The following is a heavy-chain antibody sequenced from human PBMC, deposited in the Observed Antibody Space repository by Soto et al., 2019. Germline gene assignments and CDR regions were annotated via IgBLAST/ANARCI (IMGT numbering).Heavy chain of an antibody. CDR3: ARGTSIYCSSTSCYKLDY. CDR1: GGSFSGYY. J-gene: IGHJ4*02. CDR2: INHSGST. D-gene: IGHD2-2*02. V-gene: IGHV4-34*01. Sequence: PSETLSLTCAVCGGSFSGYYWSWIRQPPGKGLEWIGEINHSGSTNYNPSLKSRVTISIDTSKNQFSLKLSSVTAADTAVYYCARGTSIYCSSTSCYKLDYWGQGTLVTVSS.